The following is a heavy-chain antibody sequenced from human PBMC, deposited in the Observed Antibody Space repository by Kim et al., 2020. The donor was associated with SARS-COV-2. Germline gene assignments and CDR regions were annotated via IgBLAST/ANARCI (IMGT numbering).Heavy chain of an antibody. Sequence: SLRLSCSVSGFPFAASAMHWVRQAPGKGLEWVSGISWNSGSIGYADSVKGRFTISRDNAKSSLYLQMNSLRGEDTALYYCARNMWADVVTAVDVWGKGTTVIVSS. CDR2: ISWNSGSI. CDR1: GFPFAASA. CDR3: ARNMWADVVTAVDV. J-gene: IGHJ6*04. V-gene: IGHV3-9*01. D-gene: IGHD2-21*02.